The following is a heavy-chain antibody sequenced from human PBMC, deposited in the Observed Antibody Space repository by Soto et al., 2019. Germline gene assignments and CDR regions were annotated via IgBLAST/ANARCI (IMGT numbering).Heavy chain of an antibody. Sequence: PSETLSLTCAVSGGSISSGGYSWSWIRQPPGKGLEWIGYIYHSGSTYYNPSLKSRVTISVDRSKNQFSLKLSSVTAADTAVYYCARAAMATPRSAFDYWGQGTLVTVSS. J-gene: IGHJ4*02. V-gene: IGHV4-30-2*01. D-gene: IGHD5-12*01. CDR3: ARAAMATPRSAFDY. CDR2: IYHSGST. CDR1: GGSISSGGYS.